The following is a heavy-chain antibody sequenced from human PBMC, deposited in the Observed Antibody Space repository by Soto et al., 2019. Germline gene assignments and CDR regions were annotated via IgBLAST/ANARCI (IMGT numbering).Heavy chain of an antibody. Sequence: GASLKISCKGSGYSFTSYWISWVRQMPGKGLEWMGRIDPSDSYTNYSPSFQGHVTISADKSISTAYLQWSSLKASDTAMYYCARRDGSYYGTDYGMDVWGQGTTVTVSS. CDR1: GYSFTSYW. J-gene: IGHJ6*02. D-gene: IGHD1-26*01. V-gene: IGHV5-10-1*01. CDR3: ARRDGSYYGTDYGMDV. CDR2: IDPSDSYT.